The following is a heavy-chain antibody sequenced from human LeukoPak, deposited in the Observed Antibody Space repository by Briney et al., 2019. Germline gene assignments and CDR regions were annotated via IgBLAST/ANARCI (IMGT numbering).Heavy chain of an antibody. Sequence: GGSLRLSCEASGFTFSSHGMHWVRQAPGKGLEWVAVIWYDGSYKYYADSVKGRFTISRDNPNSTLYLQMNSLRAEDTAVYYCARDKSTSCYYFDYWGQGALVTVSS. CDR2: IWYDGSYK. CDR1: GFTFSSHG. D-gene: IGHD2-2*01. V-gene: IGHV3-33*08. CDR3: ARDKSTSCYYFDY. J-gene: IGHJ4*02.